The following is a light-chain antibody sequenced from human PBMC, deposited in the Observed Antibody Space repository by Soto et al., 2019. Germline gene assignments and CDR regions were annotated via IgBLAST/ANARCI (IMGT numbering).Light chain of an antibody. Sequence: QSALTQPRSVSASPGQSVTISCTGTSSDVGGYDYVSWYQQYPGKAPKFIIYDVNKRPSGVPDRFSGSKSGNSASLTISGLQVEDEADYYCCSFAGSYSWVFGGGTQLTVL. CDR3: CSFAGSYSWV. CDR1: SSDVGGYDY. J-gene: IGLJ3*02. V-gene: IGLV2-11*01. CDR2: DVN.